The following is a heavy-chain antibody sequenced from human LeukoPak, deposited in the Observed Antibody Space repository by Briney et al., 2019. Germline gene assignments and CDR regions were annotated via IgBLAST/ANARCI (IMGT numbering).Heavy chain of an antibody. V-gene: IGHV3-11*01. D-gene: IGHD6-13*01. CDR3: ARRDSSSWYGVDY. J-gene: IGHJ4*02. CDR1: GFTFSDYY. Sequence: GASLRLSCEASGFTFSDYYMSWIRQAPGQGLEWVSYISSSGRTIYYADSVKGRFTISRDNAKNSLFLQMNSLRAEDTAVYYCARRDSSSWYGVDYWGQGTLVTVSS. CDR2: ISSSGRTI.